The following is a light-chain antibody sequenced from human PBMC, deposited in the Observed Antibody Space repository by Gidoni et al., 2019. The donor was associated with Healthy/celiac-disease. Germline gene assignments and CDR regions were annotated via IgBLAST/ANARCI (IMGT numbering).Light chain of an antibody. V-gene: IGLV3-1*01. J-gene: IGLJ2*01. CDR2: QDS. Sequence: SYELTQPPSMSVSPGQTASITCSGDKLGDKYACWYQQKPGQSPVLVIYQDSKGPSGIPERFSGSNSGNTATLTISGTQAMDEADYYCQAWDSSTVVFGGGTKLTVL. CDR1: KLGDKY. CDR3: QAWDSSTVV.